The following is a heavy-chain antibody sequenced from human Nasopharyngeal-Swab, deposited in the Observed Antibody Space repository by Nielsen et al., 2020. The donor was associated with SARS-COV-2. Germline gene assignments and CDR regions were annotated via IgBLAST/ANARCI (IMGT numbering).Heavy chain of an antibody. Sequence: GESLKISCAASGFIFSASAIHWVRQASGKGLEWVGRIGDKDHNYASTYGASVQGRFTISRDDSKNTAFLQMDSLKTEDTALYYCTTDFYFDYWGQGTLVTVSS. V-gene: IGHV3-73*01. CDR2: IGDKDHNYAS. CDR3: TTDFYFDY. CDR1: GFIFSASA. J-gene: IGHJ4*02.